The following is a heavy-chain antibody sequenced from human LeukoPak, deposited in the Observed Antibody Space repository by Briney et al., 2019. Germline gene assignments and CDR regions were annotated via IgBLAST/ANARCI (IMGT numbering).Heavy chain of an antibody. CDR3: ARAPDDYDFWSGPFDY. Sequence: ASVKVSCKASGYTFTSYGISWVRQAPGQGLEWMGWISAYSGNTNYAQNLQGRVTMTTDTSTSTAYMELRSLRSDDTAVYYCARAPDDYDFWSGPFDYWGRGTLVTVSS. J-gene: IGHJ4*02. CDR1: GYTFTSYG. V-gene: IGHV1-18*01. D-gene: IGHD3-3*01. CDR2: ISAYSGNT.